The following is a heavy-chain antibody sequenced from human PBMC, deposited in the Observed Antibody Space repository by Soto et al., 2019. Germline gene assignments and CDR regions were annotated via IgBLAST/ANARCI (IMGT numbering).Heavy chain of an antibody. CDR1: GGSISSYY. V-gene: IGHV4-59*08. Sequence: PSETLSLTSTVSGGSISSYYGSWIRQPPGKGLEWIGYIYYSGSTNYNPSLKSRVTISVDTSKNQFSLKLSSVTAADTAVYYCANYDYIWGSYPSWGQGTLVTVSS. J-gene: IGHJ5*02. CDR3: ANYDYIWGSYPS. D-gene: IGHD3-16*01. CDR2: IYYSGST.